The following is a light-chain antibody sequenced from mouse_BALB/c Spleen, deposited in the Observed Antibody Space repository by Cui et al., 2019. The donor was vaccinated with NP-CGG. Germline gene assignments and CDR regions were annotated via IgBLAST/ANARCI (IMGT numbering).Light chain of an antibody. CDR1: TGAVTTSNY. CDR2: GTN. J-gene: IGLJ1*01. Sequence: HAVVPLEPALTTSPGETVTLTCRSSTGAVTTSNYANWVQAKPDHLFTGLIGGTNNRAPGVPARFSGSLIGDKAALTITGAQTEDEAIYFCALWYSNHWVFGGGSKLTVL. V-gene: IGLV1*01. CDR3: ALWYSNHWV.